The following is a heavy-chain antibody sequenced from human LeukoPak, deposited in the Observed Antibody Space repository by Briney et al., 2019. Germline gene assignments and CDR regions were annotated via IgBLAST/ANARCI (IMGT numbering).Heavy chain of an antibody. J-gene: IGHJ4*02. CDR2: INPSGGST. V-gene: IGHV1-46*01. CDR3: ARDLQKRTYYYGSGSYFSLAY. D-gene: IGHD3-10*01. CDR1: GYTFTSYY. Sequence: GASVKVSCKASGYTFTSYYMHWVRQAPGQGLEWMGIINPSGGSTSYAQKFQGRVTMTRDTSTSTVYMELSRLRSDDTAVYYCARDLQKRTYYYGSGSYFSLAYWGQGTLVTVSS.